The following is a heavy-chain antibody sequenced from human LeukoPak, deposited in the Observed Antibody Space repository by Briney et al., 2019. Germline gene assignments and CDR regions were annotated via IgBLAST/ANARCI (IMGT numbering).Heavy chain of an antibody. CDR2: IYTSGST. J-gene: IGHJ2*01. Sequence: SETLSLTCTVSGGSISSYYWSWILQPAGKGLEWSGRIYTSGSTNYNPSLKSRVTMSVDTSKNQFSLKLSSVTAADTAVYYCARTDYDNKWRVWWYFDLSGRGTLVTVSS. CDR1: GGSISSYY. V-gene: IGHV4-4*07. D-gene: IGHD3-22*01. CDR3: ARTDYDNKWRVWWYFDL.